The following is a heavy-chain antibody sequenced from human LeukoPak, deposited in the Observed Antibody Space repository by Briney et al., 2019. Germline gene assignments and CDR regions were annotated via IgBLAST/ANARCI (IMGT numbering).Heavy chain of an antibody. V-gene: IGHV4-34*01. CDR2: INHSGST. Sequence: SETLTLTCAVYGGSFSGYYWSWIRQPPGKGLEWIGEINHSGSTNYNPSLKSRVTISVDTSKNQFSLKLSSVTAADTAVYCCARGGGYSNSLVYYYYYGMDVWGQGTTVTVSS. CDR1: GGSFSGYY. CDR3: ARGGGYSNSLVYYYYYGMDV. D-gene: IGHD4-11*01. J-gene: IGHJ6*02.